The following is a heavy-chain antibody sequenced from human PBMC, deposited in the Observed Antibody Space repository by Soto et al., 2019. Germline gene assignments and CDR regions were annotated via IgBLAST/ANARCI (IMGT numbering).Heavy chain of an antibody. J-gene: IGHJ4*02. V-gene: IGHV5-51*01. CDR1: GYSFGAYW. Sequence: TGEALKISCQGSGYSFGAYWIGWGREMPGKGVERRGIIFPGDSDTRYRPSFQGQATISADTSITPAYLQWSSLKALDTAMYFSARGGIIGTPPDYWGQGTQVTVS. D-gene: IGHD1-7*01. CDR2: IFPGDSDT. CDR3: ARGGIIGTPPDY.